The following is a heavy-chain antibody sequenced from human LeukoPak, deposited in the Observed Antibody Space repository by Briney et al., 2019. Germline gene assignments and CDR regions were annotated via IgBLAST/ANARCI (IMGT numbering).Heavy chain of an antibody. D-gene: IGHD3-22*01. J-gene: IGHJ4*02. CDR2: IRYDGSNK. V-gene: IGHV3-30*02. Sequence: PGGSLRLSCAASGFTFSSYGMHWVRQAPGKGLEWVAFIRYDGSNKYYADSVKGRFTISRDNAKNSLYLQMNSLRAEDTAVYYCAKEGYYYDSSGYYYLLDYWGQGTLVTVSS. CDR1: GFTFSSYG. CDR3: AKEGYYYDSSGYYYLLDY.